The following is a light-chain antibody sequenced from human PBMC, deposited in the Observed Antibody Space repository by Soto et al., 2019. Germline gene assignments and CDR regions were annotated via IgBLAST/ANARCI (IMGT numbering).Light chain of an antibody. CDR3: QQYNNWPFS. J-gene: IGKJ5*01. V-gene: IGKV3D-15*01. CDR1: QSVSRN. Sequence: EIVLTQSPGTLSLSPGEGATLSCSASQSVSRNFVAWYQQQPGQAPRLLIHGAANRATGIPDRFTGSGSGTDFTLTISGLQSDDSAVYFCQQYNNWPFSFGQGTRLEIK. CDR2: GAA.